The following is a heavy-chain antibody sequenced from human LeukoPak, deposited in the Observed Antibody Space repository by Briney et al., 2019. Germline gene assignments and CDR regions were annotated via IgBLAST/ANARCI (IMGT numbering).Heavy chain of an antibody. J-gene: IGHJ5*01. CDR2: IYTSGST. D-gene: IGHD3-3*01. V-gene: IGHV4-61*02. CDR1: GGSISSGSYY. Sequence: SQTLSLTCTVPGGSISSGSYYWSWIRQPAGKGLEWIGRIYTSGSTNYNPSLKSRVTISVDTSKNQFSLKLSSVTAADTAVYYCARMPGLLSPYFDSWGLGTLVTVSS. CDR3: ARMPGLLSPYFDS.